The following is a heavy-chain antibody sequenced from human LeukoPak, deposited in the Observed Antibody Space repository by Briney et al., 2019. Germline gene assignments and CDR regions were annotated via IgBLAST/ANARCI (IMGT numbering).Heavy chain of an antibody. V-gene: IGHV3-30*02. J-gene: IGHJ6*04. Sequence: GGSLRLSCAASRFTFSRYGMHWVRQAPGKGLEWVAFIPYDGSNKYYADSVKGRFIISRDNSKNTLYLQMNSLRGEDTAVYYCAELGITMIGGVWGKGTTVTISS. CDR2: IPYDGSNK. CDR3: AELGITMIGGV. CDR1: RFTFSRYG. D-gene: IGHD3-10*02.